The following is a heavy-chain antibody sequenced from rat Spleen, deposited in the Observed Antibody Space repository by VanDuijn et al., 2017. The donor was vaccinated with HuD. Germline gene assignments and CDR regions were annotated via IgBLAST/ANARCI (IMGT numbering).Heavy chain of an antibody. Sequence: EVHLAESGGGLVQPGRSLTLSCTASGFTFSDYYMAWVRQAPKKGLEWVASINYEGDNTYYGDFEAGRFTVSRDNAENTLQLKMNSLRSEDTATYYCARHSLYYYSTYLPEYFDYWGQGVRVTVSS. V-gene: IGHV5-22*01. CDR3: ARHSLYYYSTYLPEYFDY. J-gene: IGHJ2*01. CDR2: INYEGDNT. D-gene: IGHD1-2*01. CDR1: GFTFSDYY.